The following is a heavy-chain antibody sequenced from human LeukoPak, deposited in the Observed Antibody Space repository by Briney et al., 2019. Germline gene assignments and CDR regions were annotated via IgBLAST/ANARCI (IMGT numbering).Heavy chain of an antibody. D-gene: IGHD3-10*01. CDR3: ARFTRNGSWSYYAFDI. V-gene: IGHV3-64*01. CDR2: ISSNGGST. J-gene: IGHJ3*02. CDR1: GFTFSSYA. Sequence: GGSLRLSCAASGFTFSSYAMHWVRQAPGKGLEYVSSISSNGGSTYYANSVKGRFTISRDNSKNTLYLQMGSLRAEDIAVYYCARFTRNGSWSYYAFDIWGQGTMVTVSS.